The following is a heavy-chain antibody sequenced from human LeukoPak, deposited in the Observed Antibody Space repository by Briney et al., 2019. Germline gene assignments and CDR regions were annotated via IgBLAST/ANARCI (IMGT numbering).Heavy chain of an antibody. Sequence: PGGSLRLSCAASGFTFSSYSMNWVRQAPGKGLEWVSYISSSSSTIYYADSVKGRFTISRDNAKNSLYLQMNSLRAGDTAVYYCARGVSIAARPDAFDIWGQGTMVTVSS. CDR2: ISSSSSTI. J-gene: IGHJ3*02. CDR1: GFTFSSYS. V-gene: IGHV3-48*01. CDR3: ARGVSIAARPDAFDI. D-gene: IGHD6-6*01.